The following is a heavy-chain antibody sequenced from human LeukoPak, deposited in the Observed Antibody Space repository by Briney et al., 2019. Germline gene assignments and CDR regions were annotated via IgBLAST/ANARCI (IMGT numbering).Heavy chain of an antibody. CDR1: GYSFCSYW. J-gene: IGHJ4*02. V-gene: IGHV5-51*01. CDR2: IYPGDSDT. CDR3: AKSLDGYSSSSFDS. Sequence: GEPLKISCEGSGYSFCSYWIGWVRHMPGKGLEWMAIIYPGDSDTIYNPSFQGQVTVSADMSIRTAYLQWNSLKASDTAMYYCAKSLDGYSSSSFDSWGQGTLVTVSS. D-gene: IGHD6-6*01.